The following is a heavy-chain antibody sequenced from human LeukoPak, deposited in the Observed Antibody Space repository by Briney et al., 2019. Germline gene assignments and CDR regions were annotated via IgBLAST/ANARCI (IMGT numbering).Heavy chain of an antibody. D-gene: IGHD3-10*01. J-gene: IGHJ4*02. CDR1: GNSFTSYW. CDR2: IYPGDSDT. CDR3: ARHNYGSGSYYNHAGY. V-gene: IGHV5-51*01. Sequence: GESLKISCKGSGNSFTSYWIGWVRQMPGKGLEWMGIIYPGDSDTRYSPSFQGQVTISADKSISTAYLQWSSLKASDTAMYYCARHNYGSGSYYNHAGYWGQGTLVTVSS.